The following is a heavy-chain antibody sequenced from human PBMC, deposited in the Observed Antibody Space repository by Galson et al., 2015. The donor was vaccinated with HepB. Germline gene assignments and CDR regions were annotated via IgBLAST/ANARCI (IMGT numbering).Heavy chain of an antibody. CDR1: GFTFSSYG. V-gene: IGHV3-21*01. J-gene: IGHJ4*02. CDR3: ARVNQYYDTSRHYYEAPERIDY. Sequence: SLRLSCAASGFTFSSYGMNWVRQAPGKGLAWVSSISSDSTYIHYADSLKGRFTISRDNAKNSLFLQMNSLRAEDTAVYYCARVNQYYDTSRHYYEAPERIDYWGQGTLVTVSS. D-gene: IGHD3-22*01. CDR2: ISSDSTYI.